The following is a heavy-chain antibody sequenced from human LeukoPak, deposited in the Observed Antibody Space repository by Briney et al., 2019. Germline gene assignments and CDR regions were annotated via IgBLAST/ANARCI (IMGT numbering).Heavy chain of an antibody. CDR2: IIPILGIA. CDR1: GGTFSSYA. Sequence: ASVKVSCKASGGTFSSYAISWVRQAPGQGLEWMGRIIPILGIANYAQKFQGRVTITADKSTSTAYMELSSLRSEDTAVYYCAGVRITMVRGVISAYYYYMDVWGKGTTVTVSS. V-gene: IGHV1-69*04. D-gene: IGHD3-10*01. CDR3: AGVRITMVRGVISAYYYYMDV. J-gene: IGHJ6*03.